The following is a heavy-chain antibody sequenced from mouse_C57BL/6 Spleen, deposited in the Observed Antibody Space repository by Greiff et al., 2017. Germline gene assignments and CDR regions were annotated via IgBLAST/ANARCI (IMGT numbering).Heavy chain of an antibody. D-gene: IGHD2-3*01. CDR2: IYPGDGDT. Sequence: VQGVESGPELVKPGASVKISCKASGYAFSSSWMNWVKQRPGKGLEWIGRIYPGDGDTNYNGKFKGKATLTADKSSSTAYMQLSSLTSEDSAVYFCARLGDGYYGYAMDYWGQGTSVTVSS. CDR3: ARLGDGYYGYAMDY. V-gene: IGHV1-82*01. CDR1: GYAFSSSW. J-gene: IGHJ4*01.